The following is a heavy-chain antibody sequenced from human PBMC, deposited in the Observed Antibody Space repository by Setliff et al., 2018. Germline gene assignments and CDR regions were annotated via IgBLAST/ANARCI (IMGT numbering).Heavy chain of an antibody. Sequence: ASVKVSCKASGYIFTTYAIGWMRQAPGQGPEWMGWINTNTGNPSYAQGFTGRFVFSLDTSVSTAYLQISGLKAEDTALYYCARASRFGTIKYRGDYYMDVWGKGTTVTVSS. CDR2: INTNTGNP. CDR3: ARASRFGTIKYRGDYYMDV. CDR1: GYIFTTYA. V-gene: IGHV7-4-1*02. D-gene: IGHD3-10*01. J-gene: IGHJ6*03.